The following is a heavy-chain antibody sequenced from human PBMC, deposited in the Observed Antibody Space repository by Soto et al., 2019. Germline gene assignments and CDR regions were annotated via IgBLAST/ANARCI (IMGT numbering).Heavy chain of an antibody. V-gene: IGHV4-59*01. CDR2: IYYSGST. D-gene: IGHD3-3*01. J-gene: IGHJ6*02. CDR3: ARGVVNGGDYGMDV. Sequence: PSETVSLTCTVSGGSISSYYWSWIRQPPGKGLEWIGYIYYSGSTNYNPSLKSRVTISVDTSKNQFSLKLSSVTAADTAVYYCARGVVNGGDYGMDVWGQGTTVTVSS. CDR1: GGSISSYY.